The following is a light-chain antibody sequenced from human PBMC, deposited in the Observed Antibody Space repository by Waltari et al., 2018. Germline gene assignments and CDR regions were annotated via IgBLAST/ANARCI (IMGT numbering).Light chain of an antibody. CDR3: CSYGGYNTPWV. CDR2: ETT. CDR1: SSDVGHSNL. J-gene: IGLJ3*02. V-gene: IGLV2-23*01. Sequence: SALTQPASVSGSPGQSITISCTGTSSDVGHSNLVPWYQQHPGQAPKLIIYETTKRPSGVSNRFSGSKSGNTASLAVSGLQTEDEAEYYCCSYGGYNTPWVFGGGTKLTVL.